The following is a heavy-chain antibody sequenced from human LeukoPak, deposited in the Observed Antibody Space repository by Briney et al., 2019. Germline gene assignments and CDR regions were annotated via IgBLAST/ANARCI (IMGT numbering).Heavy chain of an antibody. D-gene: IGHD7-27*01. Sequence: PSETLSRTCTVSGGSISSGSYYWSWIRQPAGKGLEWIGRIYTSGSTNYNPSLKSRVTISVDTSKNQFSLKLSSVTAADTAVYYCAGLGTTTGYYYMDVWGKGTTVTVSS. J-gene: IGHJ6*03. V-gene: IGHV4-61*02. CDR1: GGSISSGSYY. CDR3: AGLGTTTGYYYMDV. CDR2: IYTSGST.